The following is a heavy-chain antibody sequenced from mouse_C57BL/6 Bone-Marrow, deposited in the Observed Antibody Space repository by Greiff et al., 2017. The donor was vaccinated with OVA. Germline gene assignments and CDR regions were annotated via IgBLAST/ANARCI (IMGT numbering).Heavy chain of an antibody. CDR1: GYTFTDYY. CDR2: INPYNGGT. V-gene: IGHV1-19*01. Sequence: EVQLQESGPVLVKPGASVKMSCKASGYTFTDYYMNWVKQSHGKSLEWIGVINPYNGGTSYNQKFKGKATLTVDKSSSTAYMELNSLTSEDSAVYYGARSIYYDSDYWGQGTTLTVSS. D-gene: IGHD2-4*01. J-gene: IGHJ2*01. CDR3: ARSIYYDSDY.